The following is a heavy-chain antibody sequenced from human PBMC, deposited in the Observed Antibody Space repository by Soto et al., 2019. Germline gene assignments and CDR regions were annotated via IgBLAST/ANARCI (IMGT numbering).Heavy chain of an antibody. J-gene: IGHJ5*02. D-gene: IGHD6-6*01. Sequence: SVKVSCKASGGAFSSYAISWVRQAPGQGLEWMGGIIPIFGTANYAQKFQGRVTITADESTSTAYMELSSLRSEDTAVYYCASLYSSSSGGPWFDPWGQGTLVTVSS. V-gene: IGHV1-69*13. CDR3: ASLYSSSSGGPWFDP. CDR2: IIPIFGTA. CDR1: GGAFSSYA.